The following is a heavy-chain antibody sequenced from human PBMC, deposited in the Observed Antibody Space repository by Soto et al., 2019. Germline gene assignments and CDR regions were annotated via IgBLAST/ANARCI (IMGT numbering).Heavy chain of an antibody. CDR3: GRDKGSNQETWFDP. CDR2: IDISGLT. D-gene: IGHD3-16*02. CDR1: GGSMTSYY. J-gene: IGHJ5*02. Sequence: QVQLQESGPGQVKSSETLSLTCTVSGGSMTSYYWSWIRKSAGKGLEWIGRIDISGLTNYYPALESRVTMSVDKSKNQCALRLSSVTAADTAVYYCGRDKGSNQETWFDPWGQGILGSVSS. V-gene: IGHV4-4*07.